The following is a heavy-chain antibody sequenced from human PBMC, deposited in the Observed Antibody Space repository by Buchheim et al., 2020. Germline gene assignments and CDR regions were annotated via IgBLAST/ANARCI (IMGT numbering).Heavy chain of an antibody. CDR3: AKYEGYDYGPFDS. V-gene: IGHV3-7*03. Sequence: EVQLVDSGGGLVQPGGSLRLSCAASGFTFSSYWMSWVRQAPGKGPEWVANIKRDGSEKYYVDSVKGRFTISRDNAKNSLYLQMNSRRDEKTAVYYCAKYEGYDYGPFDSWGQGTL. J-gene: IGHJ4*02. CDR2: IKRDGSEK. D-gene: IGHD5-18*01. CDR1: GFTFSSYW.